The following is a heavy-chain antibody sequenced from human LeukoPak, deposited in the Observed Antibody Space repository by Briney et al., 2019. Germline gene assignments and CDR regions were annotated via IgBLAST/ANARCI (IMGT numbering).Heavy chain of an antibody. V-gene: IGHV1-24*01. Sequence: ASVKVSCKVSGYTLTELSMHWVRQAPGKGLEWMGGFDPEDGETIDAQKFQGRVTMTEDTSTDTACMELSSLRSEDTAVYYCATVPYDILTGAYYFDYWGQGTLVTVSS. J-gene: IGHJ4*02. D-gene: IGHD3-9*01. CDR1: GYTLTELS. CDR2: FDPEDGET. CDR3: ATVPYDILTGAYYFDY.